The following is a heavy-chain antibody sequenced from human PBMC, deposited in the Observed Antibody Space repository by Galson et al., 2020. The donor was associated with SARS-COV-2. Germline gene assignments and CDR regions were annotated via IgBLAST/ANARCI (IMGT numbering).Heavy chain of an antibody. V-gene: IGHV3-21*01. CDR2: ISSRSSYK. J-gene: IGHJ3*02. CDR3: ARGYAQPDAFDI. CDR1: GFTFSNYS. Sequence: GGSLRLSCAASGFTFSNYSMNWVRQAPGKGLEWVSSISSRSSYKYYADSVKGRFTVSRDNAKNSLYLQVNSLRAEDTAVYYCARGYAQPDAFDIWAKGQWSPALQ. D-gene: IGHD2-2*01.